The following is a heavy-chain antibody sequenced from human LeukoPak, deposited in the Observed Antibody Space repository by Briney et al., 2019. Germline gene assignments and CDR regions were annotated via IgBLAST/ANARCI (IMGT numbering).Heavy chain of an antibody. J-gene: IGHJ6*02. Sequence: GASVKVSCKASGYTFTSYYMHWVRQAPGQGLEWMGIINPSGGSTSYAQKFQGRVTMTRDTSTSTVYMELSSLRSEDTAVYYCTVYMGDANPAVYYGMDVWGQGTTVTVSS. D-gene: IGHD1-26*01. CDR2: INPSGGST. CDR3: TVYMGDANPAVYYGMDV. V-gene: IGHV1-46*01. CDR1: GYTFTSYY.